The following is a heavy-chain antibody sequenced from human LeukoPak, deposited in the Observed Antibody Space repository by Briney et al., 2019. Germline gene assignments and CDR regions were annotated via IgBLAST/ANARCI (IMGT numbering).Heavy chain of an antibody. CDR3: ARGLMTPNTYCDL. CDR2: LWYDGRNK. CDR1: GFTFRNYG. D-gene: IGHD2-8*01. Sequence: PGTSLRLSCAPSGFTFRNYGMHWVRQAPGKGLEWVSGLWYDGRNKAYADSVKGRFTISRDNSENMLYLQMNSLRDEDTAVYYCARGLMTPNTYCDLWGQGTLVTVPS. V-gene: IGHV3-33*01. J-gene: IGHJ4*02.